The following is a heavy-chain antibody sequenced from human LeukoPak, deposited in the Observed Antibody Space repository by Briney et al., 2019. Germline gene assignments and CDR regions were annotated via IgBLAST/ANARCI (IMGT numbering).Heavy chain of an antibody. Sequence: GGSLRLPCAASGFNFSIYAMTWVRQAPGEGLEWVSAIGGSGGGTYYAASVKGRFTISRDNAKNSLYLQMNSLRAEDTAVYYCARPYNWNDVGDYWGQGTLVTVSS. CDR1: GFNFSIYA. V-gene: IGHV3-23*01. J-gene: IGHJ4*02. CDR2: IGGSGGGT. CDR3: ARPYNWNDVGDY. D-gene: IGHD1-20*01.